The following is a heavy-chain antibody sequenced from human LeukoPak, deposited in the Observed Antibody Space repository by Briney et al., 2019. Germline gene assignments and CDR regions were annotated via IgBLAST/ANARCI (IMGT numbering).Heavy chain of an antibody. Sequence: GGSLRLSCTVSGFTVSSNSMSWVRQAPGKGLEWVSFIYSGGNTHYSDSVKGRFTISRDNSKNTLSLQMNSLRAEDTAVYYCARASIVRRIWGGKSKSYFDYWGQGTLVTVSS. D-gene: IGHD3-16*01. CDR3: ARASIVRRIWGGKSKSYFDY. CDR2: IYSGGNT. CDR1: GFTVSSNS. V-gene: IGHV3-53*05. J-gene: IGHJ4*02.